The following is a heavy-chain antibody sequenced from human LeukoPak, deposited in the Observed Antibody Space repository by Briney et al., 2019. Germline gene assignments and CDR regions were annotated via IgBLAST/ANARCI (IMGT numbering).Heavy chain of an antibody. V-gene: IGHV3-20*04. CDR3: ARGFRSRYCSSTSCYTFDY. Sequence: PGGSLRLSCAAPGFTFDDYGMSWVRQAPGKGLEWVSGINWNGGSTGYADSVKGRFTISRDNAKNSLYLQMNSLRAEDTALYYCARGFRSRYCSSTSCYTFDYWGQGTLVTVSS. J-gene: IGHJ4*02. CDR1: GFTFDDYG. D-gene: IGHD2-2*01. CDR2: INWNGGST.